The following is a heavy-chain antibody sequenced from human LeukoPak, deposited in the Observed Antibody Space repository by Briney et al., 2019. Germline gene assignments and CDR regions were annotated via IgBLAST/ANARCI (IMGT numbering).Heavy chain of an antibody. D-gene: IGHD2-2*01. V-gene: IGHV1-69*05. Sequence: SVKVSCKASGGTSSSYAISWVRQAPGQGLEWMGGIIPIFGTANYAQKFQGRVTITTDESTSTAYMELSSLRSEDAAVYYCARHLSPHCSSTSCFLPGLSKIDYWGQGTLVTVSS. J-gene: IGHJ4*02. CDR1: GGTSSSYA. CDR3: ARHLSPHCSSTSCFLPGLSKIDY. CDR2: IIPIFGTA.